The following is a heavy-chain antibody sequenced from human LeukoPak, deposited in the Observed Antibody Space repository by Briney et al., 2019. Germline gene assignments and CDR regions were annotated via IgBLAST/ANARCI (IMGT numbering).Heavy chain of an antibody. CDR3: TRQVDIVATIDYGDYAGYYYYYMDV. V-gene: IGHV3-23*01. J-gene: IGHJ6*03. Sequence: GGSLRLSCAVSGFTFSSYAMNWVRQAPGKGLEWVSTISSNYATYYADSVKGRFTVSRDNSKNTAYLQMNSLKTEDTAVYYCTRQVDIVATIDYGDYAGYYYYYMDVWGKGTTVTVSS. CDR2: ISSNYAT. CDR1: GFTFSSYA. D-gene: IGHD5-12*01.